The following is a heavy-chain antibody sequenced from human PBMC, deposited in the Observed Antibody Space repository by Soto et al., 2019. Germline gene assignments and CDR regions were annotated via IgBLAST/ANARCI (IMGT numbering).Heavy chain of an antibody. CDR2: ISGSGGST. CDR1: GFTFSSYA. V-gene: IGHV3-23*01. J-gene: IGHJ6*02. Sequence: EVQLLESGGGLVQPGGSLRLSCAASGFTFSSYAMSWVRQAPGKGLEWVSAISGSGGSTYYADSVKGRFTISRDNSKNTLYLEITSLRAEDTPVYYCAKDPSIAARPLYYYYGMDVLGQGTTVTVSS. CDR3: AKDPSIAARPLYYYYGMDV. D-gene: IGHD6-6*01.